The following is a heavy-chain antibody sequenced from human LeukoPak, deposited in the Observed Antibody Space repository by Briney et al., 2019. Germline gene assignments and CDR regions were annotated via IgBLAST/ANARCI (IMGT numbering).Heavy chain of an antibody. CDR1: GFTFSTYW. V-gene: IGHV3-21*01. CDR3: ATDSAVANYFDY. Sequence: PGGSLRLSCAASGFTFSTYWMSWVRQAPGKGLEWVSSISSSSSYISYADSVKGRFTTSRDNAKNSLYLQMNSLRAEDTAFYYCATDSAVANYFDYWGQGTLVTVSS. J-gene: IGHJ4*02. D-gene: IGHD6-19*01. CDR2: ISSSSSYI.